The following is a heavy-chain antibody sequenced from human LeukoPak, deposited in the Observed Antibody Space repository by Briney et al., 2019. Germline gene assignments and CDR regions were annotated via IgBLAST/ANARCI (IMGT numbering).Heavy chain of an antibody. CDR3: AKDYRGYGSGSFPY. V-gene: IGHV3-23*01. J-gene: IGHJ4*02. Sequence: PGGSLRLSCAASGFTFSSYGMSWVRQAPGKGLEWVSAISGSGGSTDYADSGKVRFTMSRDNSKNTMYLQMNGLRAEDTAVYYCAKDYRGYGSGSFPYWGPGTLVTVSS. CDR1: GFTFSSYG. D-gene: IGHD3-10*01. CDR2: ISGSGGST.